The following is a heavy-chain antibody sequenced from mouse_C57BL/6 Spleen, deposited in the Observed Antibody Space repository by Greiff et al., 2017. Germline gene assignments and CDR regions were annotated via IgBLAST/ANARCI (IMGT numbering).Heavy chain of an antibody. J-gene: IGHJ1*03. CDR3: ASVSYYGNYGYFGG. Sequence: DVQLQESGPGLVKPSPSLSLTCSVTGYSITSGYYCNWIRQFPGNNLECMGYISYYGSNNYNPSLKNRISITRDTSNNPSFLKLNSVTTEDTATYYCASVSYYGNYGYFGGWGTGTTVTVSS. V-gene: IGHV3-6*01. CDR1: GYSITSGYY. D-gene: IGHD2-10*01. CDR2: ISYYGSN.